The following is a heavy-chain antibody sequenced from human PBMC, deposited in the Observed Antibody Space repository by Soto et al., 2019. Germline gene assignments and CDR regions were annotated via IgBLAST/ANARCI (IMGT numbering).Heavy chain of an antibody. J-gene: IGHJ4*02. Sequence: ASVKVSCKASGYTFTSYGISWVRQAPGQGLEWMGWISAYNGNTNYAQKLQGRVTMTTDTSTSTAYMELRNLRSDDTAVYYCARDRNHYYDSSGYPSDYWGQGTLVTVSS. CDR3: ARDRNHYYDSSGYPSDY. CDR2: ISAYNGNT. V-gene: IGHV1-18*04. D-gene: IGHD3-22*01. CDR1: GYTFTSYG.